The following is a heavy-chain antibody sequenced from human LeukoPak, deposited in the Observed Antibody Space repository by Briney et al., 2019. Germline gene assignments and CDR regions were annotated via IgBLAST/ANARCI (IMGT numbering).Heavy chain of an antibody. CDR3: ARSEISLRFLEGRGAFDI. J-gene: IGHJ3*02. D-gene: IGHD3-3*01. Sequence: GESLKISCKGSGYSFTSYWIGWVRQMPGKGLEWMGIIYPGDSDTRYSPSFQGQVTISADKSISTAYLQWSSLKASDTAMYYCARSEISLRFLEGRGAFDIWGQGTMVTVSS. V-gene: IGHV5-51*01. CDR2: IYPGDSDT. CDR1: GYSFTSYW.